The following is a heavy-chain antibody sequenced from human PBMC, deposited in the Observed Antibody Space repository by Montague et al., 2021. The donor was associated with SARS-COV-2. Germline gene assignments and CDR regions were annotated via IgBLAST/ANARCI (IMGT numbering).Heavy chain of an antibody. CDR2: INQDGTS. Sequence: SETLSLTCAVSRGSFSNYYWTWVRQAPGKGLVWIGEINQDGTSNYNPSLKSRVTLSIDTSKNQISLKVTSVTAGDTAVYYCARGDRQGYGFRLGSFDYWGQGTLVTVSS. D-gene: IGHD3-10*01. J-gene: IGHJ4*02. V-gene: IGHV4-34*01. CDR1: RGSFSNYY. CDR3: ARGDRQGYGFRLGSFDY.